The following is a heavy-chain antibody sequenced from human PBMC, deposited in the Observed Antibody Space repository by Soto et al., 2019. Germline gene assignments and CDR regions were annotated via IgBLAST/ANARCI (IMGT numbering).Heavy chain of an antibody. CDR3: ATAFSSGG. Sequence: GGSLRLSCVASGFTFSAYTMNWVRQAPGRGPERIAYITGTSSTIYYADSVKGRFTCSRDNARNSLYLQMNSLRDEDTAVYYCATAFSSGGWGQGTLVTVSS. D-gene: IGHD3-10*01. CDR2: ITGTSSTI. J-gene: IGHJ4*02. CDR1: GFTFSAYT. V-gene: IGHV3-48*02.